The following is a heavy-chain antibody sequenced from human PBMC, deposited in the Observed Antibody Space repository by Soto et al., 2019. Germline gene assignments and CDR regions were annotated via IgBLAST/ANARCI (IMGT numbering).Heavy chain of an antibody. J-gene: IGHJ4*02. Sequence: GGSLRLSCAASGFTFSSFAMSWVRQAPGKWLDWVSAISGSGGSTYSADSVKGRFTISRDNSKNTLYLQMSSLRAEDTAVYYCARGFSASKGFPPDFWGQGXLVTVYS. CDR2: ISGSGGST. CDR1: GFTFSSFA. CDR3: ARGFSASKGFPPDF. V-gene: IGHV3-23*01. D-gene: IGHD2-2*01.